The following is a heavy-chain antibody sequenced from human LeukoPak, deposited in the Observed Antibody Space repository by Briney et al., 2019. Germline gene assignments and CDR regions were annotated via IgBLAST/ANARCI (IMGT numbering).Heavy chain of an antibody. Sequence: GGSLRLSCAASGFTFTGFWMHWVRQVPGKGLEWVSRITPDGDGSTYAASVRCRFTISRGNAKDTVYLQMSNLRAEDTALYYCARDPNDYDSHLGQGTLVTVSS. V-gene: IGHV3-74*01. CDR2: ITPDGDGS. CDR3: ARDPNDYDSH. D-gene: IGHD3-22*01. J-gene: IGHJ4*02. CDR1: GFTFTGFW.